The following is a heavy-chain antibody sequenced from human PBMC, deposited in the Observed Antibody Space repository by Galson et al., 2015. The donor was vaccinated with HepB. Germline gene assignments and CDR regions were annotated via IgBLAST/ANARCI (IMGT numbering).Heavy chain of an antibody. Sequence: SLRLSCAASGFTFSNAWMSWVRQAPGKGLEWVGRIKSKTGGGTTDFPAPVKGRFSISRDDSKNTLYLQMNSLQTEDTAVYYCTTESSGSSGWNGAFIWGQGTMVTVSS. CDR2: IKSKTGGGTT. V-gene: IGHV3-15*01. D-gene: IGHD6-19*01. CDR1: GFTFSNAW. J-gene: IGHJ3*02. CDR3: TTESSGSSGWNGAFI.